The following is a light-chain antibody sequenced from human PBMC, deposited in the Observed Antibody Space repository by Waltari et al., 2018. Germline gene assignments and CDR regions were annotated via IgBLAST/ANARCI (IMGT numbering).Light chain of an antibody. J-gene: IGLJ2*01. CDR3: QVWDSSSEYFL. CDR2: SDS. CDR1: KVERRE. Sequence: SFELTQPLSLSAASGQTASITCRGDKVERREVHWYQQKPTQAPILVIHSDSKRPSGIPERFSGSKSGDTATLTISRAEAGDEADYYCQVWDSSSEYFLFGRGTRLTVL. V-gene: IGLV3-21*01.